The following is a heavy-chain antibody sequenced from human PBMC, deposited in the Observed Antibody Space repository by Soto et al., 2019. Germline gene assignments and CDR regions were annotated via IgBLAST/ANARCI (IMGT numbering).Heavy chain of an antibody. J-gene: IGHJ5*02. CDR3: VRDGSKTLRDWFDP. V-gene: IGHV4-4*07. CDR2: VYATGTT. CDR1: GGSISKFY. Sequence: QVQLQESGPGVLKPSEILSLSCSVSGGSISKFYWSWIRKTAGKGLEWMGRVYATGTTDYNPSLRSRVTMSVDISKKTFSLRLTSVTAADTGVYYCVRDGSKTLRDWFDPWGQGKLVTVSS.